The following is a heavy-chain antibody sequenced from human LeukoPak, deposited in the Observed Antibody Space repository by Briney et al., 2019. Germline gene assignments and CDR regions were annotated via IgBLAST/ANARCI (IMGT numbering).Heavy chain of an antibody. CDR1: GFTFSSYA. J-gene: IGHJ4*02. D-gene: IGHD2-21*02. Sequence: GGSLRLSCAASGFTFSSYAMSWVRQAPGKGLEWVANIKEDGSEKKYVDSVKGRFTISRDNAKNTLFLQMNSLRAEDTAVYYCAKDRLLNCRGDCYIFDYWGQGTVVTVSS. CDR3: AKDRLLNCRGDCYIFDY. CDR2: IKEDGSEK. V-gene: IGHV3-7*01.